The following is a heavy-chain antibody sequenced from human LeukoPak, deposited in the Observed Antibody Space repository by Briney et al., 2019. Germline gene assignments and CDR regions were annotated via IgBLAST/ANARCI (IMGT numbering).Heavy chain of an antibody. J-gene: IGHJ5*01. CDR2: IRYDGSNK. V-gene: IGHV3-30*02. CDR3: ARDLSSDFWSASAPTS. D-gene: IGHD3-3*01. Sequence: QTGGSLRLSCEASGFTFSSYSINWVRQAPGKGLEWVTFIRYDGSNKYYADSVKGRFTISRDTSKNTLYLQMNSLRAEDTAVYYCARDLSSDFWSASAPTSW. CDR1: GFTFSSYS.